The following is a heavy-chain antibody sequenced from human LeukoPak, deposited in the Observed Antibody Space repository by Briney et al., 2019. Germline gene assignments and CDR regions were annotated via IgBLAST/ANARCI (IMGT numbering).Heavy chain of an antibody. J-gene: IGHJ4*02. Sequence: GGSLRLSCAASGFTFSNFAMNWVRQAPGKGLEWVSTMSGDATSTYYADSVKGRFTISRDNSKNTLYLQMNSLRAEGTAVYYCAKRTSGSSWYASDYWGQGTLVTVSS. V-gene: IGHV3-23*01. CDR3: AKRTSGSSWYASDY. CDR1: GFTFSNFA. CDR2: MSGDATST. D-gene: IGHD6-13*01.